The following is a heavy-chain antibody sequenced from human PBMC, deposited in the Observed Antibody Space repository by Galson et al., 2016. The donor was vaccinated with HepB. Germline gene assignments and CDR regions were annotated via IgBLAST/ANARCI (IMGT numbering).Heavy chain of an antibody. CDR2: ISGGGTTI. J-gene: IGHJ6*02. CDR3: ARRGLYTGSSYYYFGLDV. D-gene: IGHD1-26*01. V-gene: IGHV3-11*04. CDR1: GFSFSDYY. Sequence: SLRLSCAASGFSFSDYYMSWIRQAPGKGLEWVSYISGGGTTIYYADSVKGRFTISRANAKNSLYLEMDSLRVEDTAVYYCARRGLYTGSSYYYFGLDVWGQGTTVAVSS.